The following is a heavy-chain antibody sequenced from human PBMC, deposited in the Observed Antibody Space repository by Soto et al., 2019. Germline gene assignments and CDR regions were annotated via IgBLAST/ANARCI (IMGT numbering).Heavy chain of an antibody. CDR3: AKRGYSSSSFDY. CDR2: ISYDGSNK. V-gene: IGHV3-30*18. J-gene: IGHJ4*02. Sequence: QVQLVESGGGVVQPGRSLRLSCAASGFTFSSYGMHWVRQAPGKGLEWVAVISYDGSNKYYADSVKGRFTISRDNSKNTLYLQMNSLRAEDTAVYYCAKRGYSSSSFDYWGQGTLVTVSS. CDR1: GFTFSSYG. D-gene: IGHD6-6*01.